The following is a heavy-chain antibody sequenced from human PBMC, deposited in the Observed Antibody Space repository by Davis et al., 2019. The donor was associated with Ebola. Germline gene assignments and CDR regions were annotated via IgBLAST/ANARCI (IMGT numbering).Heavy chain of an antibody. CDR2: ISYDGSNK. CDR3: ARDSDDYSFDY. Sequence: PGGSLRLSCAASGFTFSTYAMTWFRQAPGKGLEWVAVISYDGSNKYYADSVKGRFTISRDNSKNTVSLQMNSLRAEDTAVYYCARDSDDYSFDYWGQGTLVTVSS. J-gene: IGHJ4*02. CDR1: GFTFSTYA. V-gene: IGHV3-30*04. D-gene: IGHD4-11*01.